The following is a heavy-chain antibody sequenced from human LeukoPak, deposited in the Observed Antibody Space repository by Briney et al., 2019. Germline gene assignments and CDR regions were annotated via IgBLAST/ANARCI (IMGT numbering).Heavy chain of an antibody. J-gene: IGHJ4*02. CDR3: ARGGLGYSYSNY. D-gene: IGHD5-18*01. CDR2: ISSSSSYI. CDR1: GFTFSSYS. V-gene: IGHV3-21*04. Sequence: GGSLRLSCAASGFTFSSYSTNWVRQAPGKGLEWVSSISSSSSYIYYADSVKGRLTISRDNAKNSLYLQMNSLRAEDTAVYYCARGGLGYSYSNYWGQGTLVTVSS.